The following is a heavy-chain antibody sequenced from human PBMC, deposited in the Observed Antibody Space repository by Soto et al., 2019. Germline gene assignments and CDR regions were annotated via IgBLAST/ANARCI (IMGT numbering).Heavy chain of an antibody. V-gene: IGHV3-23*01. Sequence: EVQILESGGALIQPGGSLRLSCAASGFTSSMTWVRQAPGKGLEWVSASDFSGRPTYYADSVKGRFTIFRDTSVNTLFLQMHSLRTEDTAVYYCANILVGQWLVPGGYWGPGTVVTVSS. CDR1: GFTSS. J-gene: IGHJ4*02. CDR3: ANILVGQWLVPGGY. CDR2: SDFSGRPT. D-gene: IGHD6-19*01.